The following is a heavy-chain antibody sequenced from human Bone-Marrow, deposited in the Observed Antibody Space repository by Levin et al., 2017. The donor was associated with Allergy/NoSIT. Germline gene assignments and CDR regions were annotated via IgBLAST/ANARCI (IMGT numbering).Heavy chain of an antibody. CDR3: ARMSSFFDTSGSSEPRDY. Sequence: SETLSLTCAVSGGSISGGDYSWSWIRQPPGKGLEWIGYITHSGSTYYDPSLKSRVTISLDSSKNQFSLKLISVTAADTAVYYCARMSSFFDTSGSSEPRDYWGQGTLVTVSS. J-gene: IGHJ4*02. CDR2: ITHSGST. D-gene: IGHD1-14*01. CDR1: GGSISGGDYS. V-gene: IGHV4-30-2*01.